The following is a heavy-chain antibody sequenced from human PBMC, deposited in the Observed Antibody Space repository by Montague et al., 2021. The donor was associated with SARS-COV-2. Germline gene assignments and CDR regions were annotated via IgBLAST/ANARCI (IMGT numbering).Heavy chain of an antibody. CDR2: YYHTWCT. D-gene: IGHD1-26*01. Sequence: SETLSLTCAVPSPATGTGNSWAGLRLPRVKSLDRAGSYYHTWCTKYKPSLKSRVSMSVDKSWNQFSLRLTSVTAADTAIYYCARKGSGRSDLAYWGQGTLVTVSS. V-gene: IGHV4-4*02. J-gene: IGHJ4*02. CDR1: SPATGTGNS. CDR3: ARKGSGRSDLAY.